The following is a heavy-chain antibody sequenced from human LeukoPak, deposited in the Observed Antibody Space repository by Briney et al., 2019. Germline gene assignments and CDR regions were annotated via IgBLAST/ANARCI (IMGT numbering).Heavy chain of an antibody. J-gene: IGHJ4*02. Sequence: PSETLSLTCTVSGGSISSSSYYWGWIRQPPGKGLEWIGEINHSGSTNYNPSLKSRVTISVDTSKNQFSLKLSSVTAADTAVYYCARAVSDYWGQGTLVTVSS. V-gene: IGHV4-39*07. CDR3: ARAVSDY. CDR1: GGSISSSSYY. CDR2: INHSGST.